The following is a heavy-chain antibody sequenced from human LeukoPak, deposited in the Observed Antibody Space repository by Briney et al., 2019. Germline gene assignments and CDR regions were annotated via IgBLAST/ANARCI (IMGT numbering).Heavy chain of an antibody. CDR2: IIPILGIA. D-gene: IGHD2-15*01. Sequence: SVKVSCKASGGTFSSYAISWVRQAPGQGLEWMGRIIPILGIANYAQKFQGRVTITADKSTSTAYMELSSLRSEDTAVYYCARQNIVVVEVRTLDYYGMDVWGQGTTVTVSS. CDR3: ARQNIVVVEVRTLDYYGMDV. CDR1: GGTFSSYA. V-gene: IGHV1-69*04. J-gene: IGHJ6*02.